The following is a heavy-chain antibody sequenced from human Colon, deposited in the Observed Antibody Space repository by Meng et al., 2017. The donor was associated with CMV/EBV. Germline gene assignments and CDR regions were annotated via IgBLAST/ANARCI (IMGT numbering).Heavy chain of an antibody. D-gene: IGHD3-3*01. CDR2: ISYDGSNK. J-gene: IGHJ6*02. CDR1: GFTFSSYA. Sequence: GGSLRLSCAASGFTFSSYAMHWVRQAPGKGLEWVAVISYDGSNKYYADSVKGRFTISRDNSKNTLYLQMNSLSAEDTAVYYCARDPTYYDFWGGYYAGGGHSYYGMDVWGQGTTVTVSS. CDR3: ARDPTYYDFWGGYYAGGGHSYYGMDV. V-gene: IGHV3-30*04.